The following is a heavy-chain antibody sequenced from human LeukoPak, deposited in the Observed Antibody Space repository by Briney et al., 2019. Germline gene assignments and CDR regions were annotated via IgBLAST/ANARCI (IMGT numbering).Heavy chain of an antibody. CDR3: AKANWVSSTDAVR. Sequence: GGSLRLSCAASGFSFSSFAMSWVRQGPARGLEWVSSIRGNDETFYADSVKGRFTLSRDSSRNTVYFQLNNLRVEDTAIYYCAKANWVSSTDAVRWGQGTLVTVSS. CDR1: GFSFSSFA. CDR2: IRGNDET. D-gene: IGHD3-16*01. J-gene: IGHJ4*02. V-gene: IGHV3-23*01.